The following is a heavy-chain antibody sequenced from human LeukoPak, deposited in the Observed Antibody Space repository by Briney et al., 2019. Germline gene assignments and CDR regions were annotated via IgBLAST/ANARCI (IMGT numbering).Heavy chain of an antibody. CDR2: ITGSGDYT. CDR1: EFTFSNYA. V-gene: IGHV3-23*01. CDR3: AKDFNYYYDSSGYYSY. Sequence: GGSLRLSCAGSEFTFSNYAMSWVRQAPGKGLEWVSAITGSGDYTNYADSVKGRFTISRDNSKNTLYLQMNSLRAEDTAVYYCAKDFNYYYDSSGYYSYWGQGTLVTVSS. D-gene: IGHD3-22*01. J-gene: IGHJ4*02.